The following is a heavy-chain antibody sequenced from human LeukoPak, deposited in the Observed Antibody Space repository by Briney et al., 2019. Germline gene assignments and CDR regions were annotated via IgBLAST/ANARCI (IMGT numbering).Heavy chain of an antibody. D-gene: IGHD3-22*01. CDR3: ARDQGSMIVVRTTNWFFDL. Sequence: CLRPSRAASRLTPCNVWISSGPEAPGKGLGCLANIDQDGSEIYYVAPVKSRFTISRDNGKNSLYLQINGLRADDTAVYYCARDQGSMIVVRTTNWFFDLWGRGTLVTVSS. V-gene: IGHV3-7*01. J-gene: IGHJ2*01. CDR2: IDQDGSEI. CDR1: RLTPCNVW.